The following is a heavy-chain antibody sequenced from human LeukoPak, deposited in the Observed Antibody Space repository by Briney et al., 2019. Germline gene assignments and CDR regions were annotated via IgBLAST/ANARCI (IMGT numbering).Heavy chain of an antibody. CDR1: GGSFSGYY. V-gene: IGHV4-34*01. Sequence: SETLSLTCAVYGGSFSGYYWSWIRQPPGKRLEWIGEINHSGSTNYNPSLKSRVTISVDTSKNQFSLKLSSVTAADTAVYYCARGFYGGNSHILLPNFDYWGQGTLVTVSS. CDR3: ARGFYGGNSHILLPNFDY. CDR2: INHSGST. J-gene: IGHJ4*02. D-gene: IGHD4-23*01.